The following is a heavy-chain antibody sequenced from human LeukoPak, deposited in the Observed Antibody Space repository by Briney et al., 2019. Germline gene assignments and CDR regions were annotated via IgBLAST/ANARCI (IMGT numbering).Heavy chain of an antibody. J-gene: IGHJ4*02. CDR3: ARDPRRFGEGEYDY. D-gene: IGHD3-10*01. Sequence: GGSLRLSCAASGFTFSTYWMHWVRQAPGKGLVWVSRIDHDGINTYYADSVKGRFTISRDNAKNTLYLRMNSLRAEDTAVYYCARDPRRFGEGEYDYWGQGTLVTVSS. CDR2: IDHDGINT. V-gene: IGHV3-74*01. CDR1: GFTFSTYW.